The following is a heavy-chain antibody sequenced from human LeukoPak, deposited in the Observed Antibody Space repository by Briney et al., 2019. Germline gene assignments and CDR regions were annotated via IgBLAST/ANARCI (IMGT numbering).Heavy chain of an antibody. CDR3: ARDDTYGDDTFDY. CDR1: GYTFTSYG. J-gene: IGHJ4*02. D-gene: IGHD4-17*01. Sequence: ASVKVSCKASGYTFTSYGISWVRQAPGQGLEWMGRINPNSGGTNYAQKFQGRVTMTRGTSISTAYMELSRLRSDDTAVYYCARDDTYGDDTFDYWGQGTLVTVSS. V-gene: IGHV1-2*06. CDR2: INPNSGGT.